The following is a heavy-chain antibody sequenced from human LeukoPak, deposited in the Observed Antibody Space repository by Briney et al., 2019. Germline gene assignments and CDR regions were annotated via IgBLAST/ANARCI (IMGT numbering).Heavy chain of an antibody. CDR3: ARSEYSYGADAFDI. CDR1: GGSISSSCYC. V-gene: IGHV4-39*07. D-gene: IGHD5-18*01. CDR2: IYYSGST. Sequence: SETLSLTCTVSGGSISSSCYCWGWLRQPPGKGLERVGNIYYSGSTYYNPTLKCRVTISVDTTKNQFSLKLSSVTAADTAVYYCARSEYSYGADAFDIWGQGTMVTVSS. J-gene: IGHJ3*02.